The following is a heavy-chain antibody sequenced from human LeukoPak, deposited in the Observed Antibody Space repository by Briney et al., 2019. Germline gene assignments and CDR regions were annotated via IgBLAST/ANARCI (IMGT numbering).Heavy chain of an antibody. V-gene: IGHV3-21*01. D-gene: IGHD2-8*01. Sequence: GGSLRLSCAASGLTFSSYSMNWVRQAPGKGLEWVSSISSGSSYIYYADSVKGRFTISRDNAKNSLYLQMNSLRAEDTAVYYCARDRAMVYVREDYMDVWGKGTTVTVSS. CDR3: ARDRAMVYVREDYMDV. J-gene: IGHJ6*03. CDR1: GLTFSSYS. CDR2: ISSGSSYI.